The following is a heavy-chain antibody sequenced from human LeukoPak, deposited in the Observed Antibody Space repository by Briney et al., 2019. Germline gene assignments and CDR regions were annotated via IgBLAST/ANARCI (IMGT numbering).Heavy chain of an antibody. CDR1: GGSISSSNW. J-gene: IGHJ6*02. D-gene: IGHD5-12*01. Sequence: PSGTLSLTCAVSGGSISSSNWWSWVRQPPGKGLEWMAVIWYGGSNKYYADSVKGRFTISRGNSKNTLYLQMNSLRAEDTAVYYCARAVRGYDSVYYYGMDVWGQGTTVTVSS. V-gene: IGHV3-33*08. CDR2: IWYGGSNK. CDR3: ARAVRGYDSVYYYGMDV.